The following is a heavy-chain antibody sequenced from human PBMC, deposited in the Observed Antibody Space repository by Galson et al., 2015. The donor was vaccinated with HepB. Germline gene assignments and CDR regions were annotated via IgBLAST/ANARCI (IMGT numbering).Heavy chain of an antibody. CDR3: ATRVDSGFDY. Sequence: SVQVSCKASGYTFTNYAVHWVRQAPGQGLEWMGILNPRAYSTTYAQKFQGRLTMTRDTSTTTVYMELSSLRSEDTAVYYCATRVDSGFDYWGQGTLVTVSS. V-gene: IGHV1-46*03. CDR1: GYTFTNYA. CDR2: LNPRAYST. J-gene: IGHJ4*02. D-gene: IGHD3-9*01.